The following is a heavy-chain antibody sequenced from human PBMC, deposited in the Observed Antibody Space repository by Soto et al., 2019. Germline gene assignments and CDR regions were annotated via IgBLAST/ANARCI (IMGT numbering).Heavy chain of an antibody. CDR2: IYSSGTT. Sequence: SETLSLTCTVSGGSIIATTYYWAWIRQSPGKGLEWIGTIYSSGTTYYNPSLKSRLTISVDTYRNKFSLILRSVTAADTAGYYCATGGLYGDPFDFWGQGTQVTVSS. V-gene: IGHV4-39*01. D-gene: IGHD4-17*01. J-gene: IGHJ4*02. CDR3: ATGGLYGDPFDF. CDR1: GGSIIATTYY.